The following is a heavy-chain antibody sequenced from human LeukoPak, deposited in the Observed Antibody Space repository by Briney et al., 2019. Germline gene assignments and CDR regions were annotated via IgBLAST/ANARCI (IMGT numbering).Heavy chain of an antibody. CDR3: ARVGDHFHWYLDL. CDR2: LYSGSST. Sequence: PGGSLRLSCAASGFTVSTNYMNWVRQAPGKGLERVSILYSGSSTYYADSVEGRSIVSRDSSKNTLSLQMNDLRAEDTAVYYCARVGDHFHWYLDLWGRGTLVTVSS. D-gene: IGHD3-3*02. CDR1: GFTVSTNY. V-gene: IGHV3-53*01. J-gene: IGHJ2*01.